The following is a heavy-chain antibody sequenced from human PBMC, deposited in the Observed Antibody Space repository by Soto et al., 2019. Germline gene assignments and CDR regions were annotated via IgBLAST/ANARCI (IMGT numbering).Heavy chain of an antibody. CDR3: ARDQGGATIYWYFDL. Sequence: QVQLVESGGGVVQPGRSLRLSCAASGFTFSRYAMHWVRQAPGKGLEWVALISYDGSNKYYADSVKGRFTISRDNSKDTLYLQMNSLRAEDTAVYYGARDQGGATIYWYFDLWGRGTLVTVSS. CDR1: GFTFSRYA. D-gene: IGHD1-26*01. V-gene: IGHV3-30-3*01. CDR2: ISYDGSNK. J-gene: IGHJ2*01.